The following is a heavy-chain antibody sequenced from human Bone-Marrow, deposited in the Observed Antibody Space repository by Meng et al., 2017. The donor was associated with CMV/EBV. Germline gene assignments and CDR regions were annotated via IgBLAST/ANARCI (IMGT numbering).Heavy chain of an antibody. D-gene: IGHD3/OR15-3a*01. Sequence: GGSLRLSCAASGFTFSSYSMNWVRQAPGKGLEWVSSISSSSSYIYYADSVKGRFTISRDNAKNSLYLQMNSLRAEDTAVYYWARGLRTGLNWFDPWGQGTLVTVSS. CDR3: ARGLRTGLNWFDP. V-gene: IGHV3-21*01. CDR2: ISSSSSYI. J-gene: IGHJ5*02. CDR1: GFTFSSYS.